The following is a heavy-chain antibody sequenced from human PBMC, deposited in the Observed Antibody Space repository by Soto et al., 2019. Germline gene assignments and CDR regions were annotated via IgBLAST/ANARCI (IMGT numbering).Heavy chain of an antibody. D-gene: IGHD3-22*01. CDR3: ARAGSHYYDSSGYPAAFDI. CDR2: ISYDGSNK. J-gene: IGHJ3*02. V-gene: IGHV3-30-3*01. Sequence: GGSLRLSCAASGFTFSSYAMHWVRQAPGKGLEWVAVISYDGSNKYYADSVKGRFTISRDNSKNTLYLQMNSLRAEDTAVYYCARAGSHYYDSSGYPAAFDIWGQGTMVTVSS. CDR1: GFTFSSYA.